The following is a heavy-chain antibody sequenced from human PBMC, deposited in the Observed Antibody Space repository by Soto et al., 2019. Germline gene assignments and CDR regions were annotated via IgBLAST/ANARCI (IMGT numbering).Heavy chain of an antibody. D-gene: IGHD3-9*01. CDR2: ISGSGGST. Sequence: GVCLRRSWSASRFTLNRYAMSWVRQAPGKGLEWVSGISGSGGSTDYADSVKGRFTISRDNAKNSLYLQMNSLRAEDTALYYCAKDHNPSRYFDWLLLPSFDYWRQGTLVTVSS. CDR3: AKDHNPSRYFDWLLLPSFDY. J-gene: IGHJ4*02. CDR1: RFTLNRYA. V-gene: IGHV3-23*01.